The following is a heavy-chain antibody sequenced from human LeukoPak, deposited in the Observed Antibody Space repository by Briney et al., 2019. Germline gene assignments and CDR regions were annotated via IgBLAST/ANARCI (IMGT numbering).Heavy chain of an antibody. CDR1: GFTFSSYS. Sequence: GGSLRLSCAASGFTFSSYSMNWVRQAPGKGLAWVSYISSSSSTIYYADSVKGRFTISRDNAKNSLYLQMNSLRAEDTAVYYCARRYDFWSGYYTDYFDYWGQGTLVTVSS. CDR3: ARRYDFWSGYYTDYFDY. D-gene: IGHD3-3*01. CDR2: ISSSSSTI. J-gene: IGHJ4*02. V-gene: IGHV3-48*01.